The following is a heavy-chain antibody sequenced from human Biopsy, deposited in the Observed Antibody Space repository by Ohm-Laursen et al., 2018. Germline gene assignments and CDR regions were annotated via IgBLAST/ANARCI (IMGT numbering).Heavy chain of an antibody. V-gene: IGHV3-21*01. Sequence: GSLRLSCAATGFTLSSYSMNWVRQTPGKGLEWVSTISSSSDNIYYVDSVKGRFTISRDNAKNSLYLQMNSLRAEDTAVYYCARSRGRSGNATIYYYGMDVWGQGTTVTVSS. D-gene: IGHD3-10*01. CDR3: ARSRGRSGNATIYYYGMDV. CDR1: GFTLSSYS. J-gene: IGHJ6*02. CDR2: ISSSSDNI.